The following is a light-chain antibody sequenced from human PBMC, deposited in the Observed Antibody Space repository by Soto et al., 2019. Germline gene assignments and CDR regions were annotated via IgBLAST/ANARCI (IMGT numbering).Light chain of an antibody. CDR2: WAS. CDR3: QQYYSTPRT. V-gene: IGKV4-1*01. CDR1: QSVLYSSNNKNY. Sequence: DIVMTQSPDSLAVSLGERATINCKSSQSVLYSSNNKNYLAWYQQKPGQPPKLLIYWASTRESGVPDRFSGSGSGTDFTLTISSLQAEDVAVYYCQQYYSTPRTFGKGTKVESK. J-gene: IGKJ1*01.